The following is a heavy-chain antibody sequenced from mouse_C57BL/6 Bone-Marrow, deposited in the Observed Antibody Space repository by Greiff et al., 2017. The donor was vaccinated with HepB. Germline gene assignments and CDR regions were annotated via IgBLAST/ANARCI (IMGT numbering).Heavy chain of an antibody. Sequence: EVQLQQSGGGLVQPGGSMKLSCAASGFTFSDAWMDWVRQSPEKGLEWVAEIRNKANNHATYYAESVKGRFTISRDDSKSSVYLQMNSLRAEDTGIYYCTRQLRNVWFAYWGQGTLVTVSA. CDR2: IRNKANNHAT. CDR3: TRQLRNVWFAY. V-gene: IGHV6-6*01. J-gene: IGHJ3*01. D-gene: IGHD3-2*02. CDR1: GFTFSDAW.